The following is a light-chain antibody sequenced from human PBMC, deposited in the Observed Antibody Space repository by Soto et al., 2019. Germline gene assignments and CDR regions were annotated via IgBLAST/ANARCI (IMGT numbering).Light chain of an antibody. V-gene: IGLV2-14*03. CDR1: SSDIGSYNH. J-gene: IGLJ1*01. CDR2: AVS. CDR3: ISYTDRQSYL. Sequence: QSALTQPASVSGSPGQSITISCSGTSSDIGSYNHVAWYQQFPGKSPKLMIYAVSDRPSGVSDRFSGSKSGITAPLTISGLQTEDEADYYCISYTDRQSYLFGTGTKGTVL.